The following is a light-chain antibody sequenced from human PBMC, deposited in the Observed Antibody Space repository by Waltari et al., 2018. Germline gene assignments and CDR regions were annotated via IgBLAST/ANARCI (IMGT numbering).Light chain of an antibody. V-gene: IGKV1-5*03. J-gene: IGKJ1*01. Sequence: DIQMTQSPSTLSASVGDRVTITCRASQSISSWLAWYQQKSGKAPKLLIYKASSLESGVPSRVSGSGSGTEFTLTISSLQPDDFATYYCQQYNSYPWTFGQGTKVEIK. CDR3: QQYNSYPWT. CDR1: QSISSW. CDR2: KAS.